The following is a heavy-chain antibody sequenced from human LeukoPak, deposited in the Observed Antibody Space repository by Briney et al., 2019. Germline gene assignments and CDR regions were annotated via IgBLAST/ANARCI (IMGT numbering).Heavy chain of an antibody. CDR3: ARVGLVVPAAHDAFDI. D-gene: IGHD2-2*01. CDR1: GFTFSSYS. J-gene: IGHJ3*02. V-gene: IGHV3-21*01. Sequence: GGSLRLSCAASGFTFSSYSMNWVRQAPGKGLEWVSSISSSSSYIYYADSVKGRFTISRDNAKNSLYLQMNSLRAEDTAVYYCARVGLVVPAAHDAFDIWGQGTMVTVSS. CDR2: ISSSSSYI.